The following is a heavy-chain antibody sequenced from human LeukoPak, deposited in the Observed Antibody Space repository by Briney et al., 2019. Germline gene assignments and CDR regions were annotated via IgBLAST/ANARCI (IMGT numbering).Heavy chain of an antibody. CDR2: ISSSSSTI. J-gene: IGHJ1*01. Sequence: GGSLRLSCAASGFTFSRYSMNWVRQAPGKGLEWVSYISSSSSTIYYADSVKGRFTISRDNAKNSLYLQMNSLRAEDTAVYYCAKIPSIAARQGYFQHWGQGTLVTVSS. D-gene: IGHD6-6*01. V-gene: IGHV3-48*04. CDR1: GFTFSRYS. CDR3: AKIPSIAARQGYFQH.